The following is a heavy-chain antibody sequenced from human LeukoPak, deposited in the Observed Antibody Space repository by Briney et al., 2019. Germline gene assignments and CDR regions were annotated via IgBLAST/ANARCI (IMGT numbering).Heavy chain of an antibody. J-gene: IGHJ4*02. V-gene: IGHV4-38-2*02. CDR2: IFHTGSS. Sequence: SPSETLSLTCTVSGYSISSGYYWGWIRQPPGQGLEWIANIFHTGSSYYHPSLESRLSISVDKSKNQLSLNLNSVTAADTAVYYCARAGTNLGDYDYWGQGTLVTVSS. D-gene: IGHD4-17*01. CDR3: ARAGTNLGDYDY. CDR1: GYSISSGYY.